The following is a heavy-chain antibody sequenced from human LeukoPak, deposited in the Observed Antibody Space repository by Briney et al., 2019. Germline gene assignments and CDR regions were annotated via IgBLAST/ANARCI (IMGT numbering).Heavy chain of an antibody. Sequence: PSDTLSLTCTVSGGSISSYYWSWIRQPPGKGLEWIGYIYYGGSTNYNPSLKSRVTISVDTSKNQFSLKLSSVTAADTAVYYCARDYYDSSGYSLGIDYWGQGTLVTVSS. D-gene: IGHD3-22*01. CDR3: ARDYYDSSGYSLGIDY. J-gene: IGHJ4*02. V-gene: IGHV4-59*01. CDR1: GGSISSYY. CDR2: IYYGGST.